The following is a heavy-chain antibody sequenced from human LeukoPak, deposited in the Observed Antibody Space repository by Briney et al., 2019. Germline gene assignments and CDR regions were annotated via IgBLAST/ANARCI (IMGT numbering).Heavy chain of an antibody. J-gene: IGHJ5*02. Sequence: GGSLRLSCAASGFTFSSYSMNWVRQAPGKGLAWVSSISSTTSYINYADSVRGRFTISRDNAKNSLYLQMNSLRAEDTALYYCAREGHYDSSRFDPWGQGTLVTVSS. D-gene: IGHD3-22*01. V-gene: IGHV3-21*04. CDR3: AREGHYDSSRFDP. CDR2: ISSTTSYI. CDR1: GFTFSSYS.